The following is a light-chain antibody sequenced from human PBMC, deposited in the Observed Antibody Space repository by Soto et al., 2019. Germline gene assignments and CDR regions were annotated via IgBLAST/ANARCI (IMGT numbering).Light chain of an antibody. J-gene: IGKJ3*01. CDR2: AAS. Sequence: DIQLTQSPSFLSASVGDRVTITCRASQDISIYLAWYQQKPGKAPKLLIYAASTLQNGVPSRFSGSGSGSEFTLTISSLQPDDFATYYCQQLNSYLPAIFTFGPGTKVDIK. CDR1: QDISIY. V-gene: IGKV1-9*01. CDR3: QQLNSYLPAIFT.